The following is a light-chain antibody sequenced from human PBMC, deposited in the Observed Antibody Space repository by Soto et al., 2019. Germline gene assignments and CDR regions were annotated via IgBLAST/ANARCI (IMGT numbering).Light chain of an antibody. J-gene: IGKJ2*01. Sequence: VSPSGIDPLSRRVSQSVSDHLAWYQQRPGQSPRLLIYGASSRASGVPARFSGSGSGTEVSLTINSLQSEDFAVYYCQHYHNWPPYTFGQGTKVDIK. CDR1: QSVSDH. CDR3: QHYHNWPPYT. CDR2: GAS. V-gene: IGKV3-15*01.